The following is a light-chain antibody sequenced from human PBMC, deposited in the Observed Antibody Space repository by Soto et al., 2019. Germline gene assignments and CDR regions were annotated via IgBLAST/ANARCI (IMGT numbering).Light chain of an antibody. V-gene: IGLV2-14*01. CDR3: SSYTSTNSWV. Sequence: QSALTQSASVSGSPGQSITISCTGTSSDVGGYNYVSWYQQHPGKAPKLIIYDVSNRPSGVCARFSGSKSGNTASLTISGRQAEDEADYSCSSYTSTNSWVFGGGTKLTVL. CDR2: DVS. CDR1: SSDVGGYNY. J-gene: IGLJ3*02.